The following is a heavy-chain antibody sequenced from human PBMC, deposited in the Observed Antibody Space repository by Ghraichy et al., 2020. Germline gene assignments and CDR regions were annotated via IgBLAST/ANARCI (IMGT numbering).Heavy chain of an antibody. V-gene: IGHV3-23*01. CDR2: IRYSGDST. D-gene: IGHD4-11*01. CDR3: VKDVQPGYSNYAADC. CDR1: GFTFSSYA. J-gene: IGHJ4*02. Sequence: GGSLRLSCAASGFTFSSYAMSWVRQAPGKGLEFVASIRYSGDSTHYAEFVKGRFTISRDNSRNTVYLQMNSLRVEDAALYYCVKDVQPGYSNYAADCWGQGTLVTVSA.